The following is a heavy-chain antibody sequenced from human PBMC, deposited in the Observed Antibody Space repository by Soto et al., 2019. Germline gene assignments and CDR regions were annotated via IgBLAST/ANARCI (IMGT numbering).Heavy chain of an antibody. J-gene: IGHJ6*02. CDR2: ISAHNGNT. Sequence: ASVKVSCKASGYTFTSYGISWVRQAPGQGLEWMGWISAHNGNTNYAQKLQGRVTMTTDTSTSAAYMELRSLRSDDTAVYYCARDSKYCGGDCATPGYYYYGMDVWGQGTTVTVSS. CDR1: GYTFTSYG. D-gene: IGHD2-21*02. V-gene: IGHV1-18*01. CDR3: ARDSKYCGGDCATPGYYYYGMDV.